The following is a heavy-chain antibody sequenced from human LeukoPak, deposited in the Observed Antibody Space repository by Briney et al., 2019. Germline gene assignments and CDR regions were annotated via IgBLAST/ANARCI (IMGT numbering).Heavy chain of an antibody. V-gene: IGHV4-30-4*08. D-gene: IGHD4-11*01. CDR3: ARVGDDYSKGYYFDY. J-gene: IGHJ4*02. CDR1: GFSLSTSGMC. Sequence: SGPTLVNPTQTLTLTCTFSGFSLSTSGMCVSWIRQPPGKGLEWIGYIYYSGSTYYNPSLKSRVTISVDTSKNQFSLKLSSVTAADTAVYYCARVGDDYSKGYYFDYWGQGTLVTVSS. CDR2: IYYSGST.